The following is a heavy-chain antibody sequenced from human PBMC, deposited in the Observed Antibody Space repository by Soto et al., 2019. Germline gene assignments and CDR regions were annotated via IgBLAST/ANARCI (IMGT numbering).Heavy chain of an antibody. J-gene: IGHJ4*02. V-gene: IGHV3-23*01. CDR1: AFTFSSYA. CDR3: AKGSGNSVYNFDN. Sequence: EVQLLESGGGLVQPGGSLRLSCAASAFTFSSYAMSWVRQAPGKGLEWVSAISASGGSTYYADSVKGRFTISRDSFENTLYLQMSSLRADDTAVYYCAKGSGNSVYNFDNWGQGTLVTVSS. CDR2: ISASGGST. D-gene: IGHD1-26*01.